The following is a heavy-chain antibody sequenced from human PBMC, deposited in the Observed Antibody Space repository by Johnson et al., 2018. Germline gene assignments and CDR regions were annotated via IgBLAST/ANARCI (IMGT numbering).Heavy chain of an antibody. CDR3: ARGYFSGRAVAGTADAFDI. J-gene: IGHJ3*02. CDR1: GFTFSNYG. D-gene: IGHD6-19*01. V-gene: IGHV3-30*03. Sequence: QVQLVQSGGGVVQPGRSLRLSCAASGFTFSNYGMHWVRQSPGKGLEWVAVISYDGSNKYYADSVKGRFTISRDNSKNTLYLQMNSLRAEDTAVYYCARGYFSGRAVAGTADAFDIWGQGTMVTVSS. CDR2: ISYDGSNK.